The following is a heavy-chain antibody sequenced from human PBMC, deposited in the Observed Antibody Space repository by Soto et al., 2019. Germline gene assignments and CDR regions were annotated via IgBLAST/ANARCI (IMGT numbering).Heavy chain of an antibody. CDR2: ISSSSSTI. J-gene: IGHJ3*02. CDR1: GITVSSNY. D-gene: IGHD6-19*01. Sequence: PGGSLRLSCAASGITVSSNYVSWVRQAPGKGLEWVSYISSSSSTIYYADSVKGRFTISRDNAKNSLYLQMNSLRAEDTAVYYCARDVVDSSGWFAQDDAFDIWGQGTMVTVSS. CDR3: ARDVVDSSGWFAQDDAFDI. V-gene: IGHV3-48*01.